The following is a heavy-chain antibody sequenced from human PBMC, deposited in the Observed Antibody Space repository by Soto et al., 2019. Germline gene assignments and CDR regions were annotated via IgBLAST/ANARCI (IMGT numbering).Heavy chain of an antibody. CDR1: GDSISSSGYY. D-gene: IGHD3-10*01. CDR3: ARGGESWAHGPFDY. CDR2: IYYSGSS. V-gene: IGHV4-31*03. Sequence: PSETLSLTCSVSGDSISSSGYYWSWIRQRPGKGLEWIGNIYYSGSSYNNPSLKSRVTISVNTSKNQFSLNLRSVTAADTAVYYCARGGESWAHGPFDYWGQGTLVTVSS. J-gene: IGHJ4*02.